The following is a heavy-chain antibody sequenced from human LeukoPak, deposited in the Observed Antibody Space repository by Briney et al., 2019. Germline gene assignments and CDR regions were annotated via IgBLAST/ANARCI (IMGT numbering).Heavy chain of an antibody. J-gene: IGHJ4*02. Sequence: ASVKVSCKASVYTFTNFYIHWVRQAPGQGLEWMGWMNPNSGDTSYAREFQDRVTMTRDTSLSTAYMELSRLRSDDTAVFFCARRPINCIITNCYVDYWGQGTLVTVSS. V-gene: IGHV1-2*02. CDR3: ARRPINCIITNCYVDY. D-gene: IGHD2-2*01. CDR2: MNPNSGDT. CDR1: VYTFTNFY.